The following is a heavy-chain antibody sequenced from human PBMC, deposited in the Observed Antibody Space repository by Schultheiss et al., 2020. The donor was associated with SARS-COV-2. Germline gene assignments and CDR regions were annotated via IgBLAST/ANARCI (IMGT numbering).Heavy chain of an antibody. D-gene: IGHD6-19*01. CDR2: ISYDGSNK. V-gene: IGHV3-30*03. Sequence: GGSLRLSCAASGFTFSSYGMHWVRQAPGKGLEWVAVISYDGSNKYYADSVKGRFTISRDNSKNTLYLQMNSLKTEDTAVYYCTRVRRGYSSGWGQGTLVTVSS. CDR1: GFTFSSYG. CDR3: TRVRRGYSSG. J-gene: IGHJ4*02.